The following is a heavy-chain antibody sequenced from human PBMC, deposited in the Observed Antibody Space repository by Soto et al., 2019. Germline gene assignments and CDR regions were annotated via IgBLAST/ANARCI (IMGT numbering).Heavy chain of an antibody. CDR3: ARDGFNYYDSSGYYRLFDS. V-gene: IGHV4-61*01. J-gene: IGHJ5*01. D-gene: IGHD3-22*01. CDR1: GGSVSSGSYY. Sequence: SETVSLTCTVSGGSVSSGSYYWSWIRQPPGKGLEWIGYIYYSGSTNYNPSLKSRVTMSVDRSINQFSLKLSSVTAADTAVYYCARDGFNYYDSSGYYRLFDSWGQGTLVTVS. CDR2: IYYSGST.